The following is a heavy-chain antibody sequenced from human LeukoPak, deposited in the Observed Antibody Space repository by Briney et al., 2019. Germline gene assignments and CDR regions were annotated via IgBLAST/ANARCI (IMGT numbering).Heavy chain of an antibody. J-gene: IGHJ4*02. CDR2: IWYDGSNK. CDR1: GFTFSSYG. D-gene: IGHD3-22*01. Sequence: TGGSLRLSCAASGFTFSSYGMHWVRQAPGKGLEWVAVIWYDGSNKYYADSVKGRFTISRDNSKNTLYLQMNSLRAEDTAVYYCAREGTYYYDSSGYLERGFDYWGQGTLVTVSS. V-gene: IGHV3-33*01. CDR3: AREGTYYYDSSGYLERGFDY.